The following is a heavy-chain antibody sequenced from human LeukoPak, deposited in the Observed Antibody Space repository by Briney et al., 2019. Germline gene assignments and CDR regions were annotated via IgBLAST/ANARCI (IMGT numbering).Heavy chain of an antibody. D-gene: IGHD5-12*01. CDR3: AAQYSGYVRLDY. J-gene: IGHJ4*02. V-gene: IGHV4-34*01. CDR2: ISHSGST. CDR1: GGSFSGYY. Sequence: SETLSLTCAVYGGSFSGYYWSWIRQPPGKGLEWIGEISHSGSTNYNPSLKSRVTISVDSSKNQFSLKLSSVTAADTAVYYCAAQYSGYVRLDYWGQRTLVTVSS.